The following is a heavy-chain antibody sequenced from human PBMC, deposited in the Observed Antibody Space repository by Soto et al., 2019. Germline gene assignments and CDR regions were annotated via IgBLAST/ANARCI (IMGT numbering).Heavy chain of an antibody. D-gene: IGHD2-15*01. V-gene: IGHV3-53*01. CDR1: GFTVSSNY. Sequence: GGSLRLSCSASGFTVSSNYMNWVRQAPGKGLEWVSVIYTGGSTYYADSVQGRFTISRDNSKNTLYLQMNSLRAEDTAVYYCARGYCSGGRCNSPSYFDYWGQGTLVTVSS. CDR3: ARGYCSGGRCNSPSYFDY. CDR2: IYTGGST. J-gene: IGHJ4*02.